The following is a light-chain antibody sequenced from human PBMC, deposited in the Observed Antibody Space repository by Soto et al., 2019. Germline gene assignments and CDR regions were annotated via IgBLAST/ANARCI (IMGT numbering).Light chain of an antibody. J-gene: IGKJ4*01. CDR2: DAS. Sequence: DIQMTPSPSSLSASVGDRVTITCQASQDISNYLNWYQQKPGKAPKLLIYDASNLETGAPSRFSGSGSGTDFTFTISSLQPEDIATYYCQQYDNLPLTFGGGTKVEIK. CDR3: QQYDNLPLT. CDR1: QDISNY. V-gene: IGKV1-33*01.